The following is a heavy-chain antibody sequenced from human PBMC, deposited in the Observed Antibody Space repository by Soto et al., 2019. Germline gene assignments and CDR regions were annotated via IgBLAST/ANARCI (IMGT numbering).Heavy chain of an antibody. D-gene: IGHD4-17*01. Sequence: GGSLRLSCAASGFTFTNAWMSWVRQAPGKGLEWVGRIKSKTAGGTTDYAAPVQGRFTISRDESRNTLYLQMNSLKTEDTAVYYCTSLYYGHWGQGTLVTVSS. CDR1: GFTFTNAW. CDR3: TSLYYGH. V-gene: IGHV3-15*01. CDR2: IKSKTAGGTT. J-gene: IGHJ4*02.